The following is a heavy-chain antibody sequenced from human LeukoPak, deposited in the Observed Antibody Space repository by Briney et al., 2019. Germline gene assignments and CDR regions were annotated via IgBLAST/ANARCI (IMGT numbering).Heavy chain of an antibody. CDR3: ARHPYQLLWLSWFDP. CDR1: GGSSSSSRYY. V-gene: IGHV4-39*01. D-gene: IGHD2-2*01. Sequence: PSETLSLTCTVSGGSSSSSRYYWGWIRQPPGKGLEWIGSIYYSGSTYYNPSLKSRVTISVDTSNNQFSLKLSSVTAADAAVYYCARHPYQLLWLSWFDPWGQGTLVTVSS. J-gene: IGHJ5*02. CDR2: IYYSGST.